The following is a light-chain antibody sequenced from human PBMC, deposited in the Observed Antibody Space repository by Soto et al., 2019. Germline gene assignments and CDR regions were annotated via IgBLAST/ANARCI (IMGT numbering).Light chain of an antibody. V-gene: IGKV2-28*01. CDR2: VGS. CDR1: QGLLHSNGYNF. CDR3: MQALQPHYN. J-gene: IGKJ2*01. Sequence: DIVMTQSPLSLPVTPGEPASISCRSSQGLLHSNGYNFLDWYLQKPGQSPQLLTYVGSNRPSGVPDRFSGSGSGTDFTLKISRVEAEDVGMNYCMQALQPHYNFGQGTNLEIK.